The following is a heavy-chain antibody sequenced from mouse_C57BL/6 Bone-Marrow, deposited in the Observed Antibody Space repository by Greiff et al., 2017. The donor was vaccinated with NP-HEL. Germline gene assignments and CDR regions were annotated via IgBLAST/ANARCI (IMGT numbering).Heavy chain of an antibody. CDR2: IYPGDGDT. V-gene: IGHV1-82*01. Sequence: QVQLQQSGPELVKPGASVKISCKASGYAFSSSWMNWVKQRPGKGLEWIGRIYPGDGDTNYNGKFKGKATLTADKSSSTAYMQLSSLTSEDSAVYFCARGGLLRDYWSQGTTLTVSS. CDR1: GYAFSSSW. CDR3: ARGGLLRDY. D-gene: IGHD2-3*01. J-gene: IGHJ2*01.